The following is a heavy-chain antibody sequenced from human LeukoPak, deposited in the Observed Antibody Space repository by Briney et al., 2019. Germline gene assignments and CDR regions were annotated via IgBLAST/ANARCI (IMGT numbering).Heavy chain of an antibody. V-gene: IGHV3-74*01. CDR3: TTGPSFGYEW. CDR2: IKTDGRTT. D-gene: IGHD3-22*01. CDR1: GMTFSNHW. J-gene: IGHJ4*02. Sequence: GGSLRLSCAASGMTFSNHWMHWVRHAPGKGLVWVSLIKTDGRTTIYADSVEGRFTISRDDGKSTLYLQMNSLRAEDTAIYYCTTGPSFGYEWWGQGTVVTVSS.